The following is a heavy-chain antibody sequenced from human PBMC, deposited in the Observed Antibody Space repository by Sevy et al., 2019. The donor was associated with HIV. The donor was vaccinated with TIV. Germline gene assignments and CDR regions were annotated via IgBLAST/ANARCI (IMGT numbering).Heavy chain of an antibody. J-gene: IGHJ4*02. CDR2: INPGGGTT. V-gene: IGHV1-46*01. D-gene: IGHD3-16*01. CDR1: GYIFTNYY. Sequence: GESLKISCKASGYIFTNYYMHWVKQAPGQGLEWMGVINPGGGTTIYAQKFQDRVTITRDTSTTTVYMELNNLKSDDTAVYYCARARDWGGTWHEEGYWGQGTLVTVSS. CDR3: ARARDWGGTWHEEGY.